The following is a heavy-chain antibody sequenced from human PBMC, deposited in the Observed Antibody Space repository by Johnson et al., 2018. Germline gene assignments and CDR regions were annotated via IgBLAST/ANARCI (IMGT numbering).Heavy chain of an antibody. D-gene: IGHD4-17*01. J-gene: IGHJ6*03. CDR1: GGSISSNY. Sequence: QVQLQESGPGLVKPSETLSLTCIVSGGSISSNYWSWIRQPPGEGLEWIGYIYDSVATNYNPSLHSRVTISGDTSKNQFSLKLSSVTVADTAVYYCARGGAVTSPDYYYMDVWGKGTTVTVSS. V-gene: IGHV4-59*01. CDR3: ARGGAVTSPDYYYMDV. CDR2: IYDSVAT.